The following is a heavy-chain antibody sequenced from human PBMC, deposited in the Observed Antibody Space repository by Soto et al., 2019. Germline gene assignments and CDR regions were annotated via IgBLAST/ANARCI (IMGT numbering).Heavy chain of an antibody. D-gene: IGHD3-22*01. J-gene: IGHJ6*02. CDR1: GGTLSNYG. CDR3: GRGEATKIAVTTYYGMDV. V-gene: IGHV1-69*12. Sequence: QVQLVQSGAEVKKPGSSVKVSCKASGGTLSNYGISWVRQSPGQGLEWMGGIIPVFGTPNYAQKFQGRVTITADESTTTVNTEVSSLTSEDTAVYCCGRGEATKIAVTTYYGMDVWGQGTTVTVSS. CDR2: IIPVFGTP.